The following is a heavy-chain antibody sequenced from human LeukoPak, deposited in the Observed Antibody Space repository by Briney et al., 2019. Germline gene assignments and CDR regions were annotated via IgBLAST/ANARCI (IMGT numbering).Heavy chain of an antibody. CDR1: GGSFSGHY. CDR2: INHGGST. J-gene: IGHJ4*02. D-gene: IGHD3-22*01. CDR3: AREGDYYDTSGTLDY. Sequence: SETLSLTCAVYGGSFSGHYWNWICQPPGKGLEWIGEINHGGSTNYNPSLKSRVTISVDTSKNQFSLKLSSMTAADTAVYYCAREGDYYDTSGTLDYWGQGTLVTVSS. V-gene: IGHV4-34*01.